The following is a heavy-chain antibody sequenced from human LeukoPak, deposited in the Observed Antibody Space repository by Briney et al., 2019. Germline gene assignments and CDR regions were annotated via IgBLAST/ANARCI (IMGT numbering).Heavy chain of an antibody. CDR3: VRVKGTYFDF. V-gene: IGHV3-48*01. D-gene: IGHD1-1*01. Sequence: GGSLRLSCVASGFPFSSYSMNWVRQAPGKGLEWVSYISASGSNIYYLDSVKGRFTVSRDNAMNSLFLQMDRPRAEDTAVCYSVRVKGTYFDFWGQGTLVTVSS. CDR2: ISASGSNI. CDR1: GFPFSSYS. J-gene: IGHJ4*02.